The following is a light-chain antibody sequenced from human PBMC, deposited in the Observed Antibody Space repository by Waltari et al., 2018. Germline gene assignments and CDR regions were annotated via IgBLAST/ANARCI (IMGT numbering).Light chain of an antibody. Sequence: IVLTQSPGTLSLSPGERATLPCRASQSVSRTLAWYQQKPGQAPRLLIYGASTRATGIPERFSGGGSGTDFSLTISRLEPEDFAVYYCQHYVRLPVTFGQGTKVEIK. V-gene: IGKV3-20*01. J-gene: IGKJ1*01. CDR3: QHYVRLPVT. CDR2: GAS. CDR1: QSVSRT.